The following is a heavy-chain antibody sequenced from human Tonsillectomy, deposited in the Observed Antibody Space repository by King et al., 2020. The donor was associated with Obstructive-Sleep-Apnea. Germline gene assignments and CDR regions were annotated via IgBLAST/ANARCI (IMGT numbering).Heavy chain of an antibody. D-gene: IGHD2-15*01. CDR2: IRSEFYGGTT. V-gene: IGHV3-49*03. J-gene: IGHJ6*02. CDR3: TSYCSGGSCTVFYYYAMDV. CDR1: DFTFGDYA. Sequence: EVQLVESGGGLVQPGRSLRLSCTASDFTFGDYALSWFRQAPGKGLEWVGFIRSEFYGGTTDYAASVKGRFTISRDDSKSIAYLQMNSLKTEDTAVYYCTSYCSGGSCTVFYYYAMDVWGQGTTVTVSS.